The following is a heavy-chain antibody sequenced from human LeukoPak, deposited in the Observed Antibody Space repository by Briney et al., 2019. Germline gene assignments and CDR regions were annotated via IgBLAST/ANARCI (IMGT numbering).Heavy chain of an antibody. CDR2: INPNSGGT. CDR3: ARENYGDHAPGAFDI. Sequence: ASVKVSCKASGYTFTGYYMHWVRQAPGQGLEWMGWINPNSGGTNYAQKFQGRVTMTRDTSISTAYMELSRLRSDDTAVYYCARENYGDHAPGAFDIWGQGTMVTVSS. J-gene: IGHJ3*02. V-gene: IGHV1-2*02. CDR1: GYTFTGYY. D-gene: IGHD4-17*01.